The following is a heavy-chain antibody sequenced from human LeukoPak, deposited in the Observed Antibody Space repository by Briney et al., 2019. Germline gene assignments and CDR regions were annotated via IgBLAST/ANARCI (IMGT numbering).Heavy chain of an antibody. CDR1: GYTFTSYY. D-gene: IGHD6-19*01. J-gene: IGHJ5*02. CDR3: ARDNEGRPGGWHGWFDP. CDR2: INPSGGST. Sequence: ASVKVSCKASGYTFTSYYMHWVRQAPGQGLEWMGIINPSGGSTSYAQKFQGRVTITTDESTSTAYMELSSLRSEDTAVYYCARDNEGRPGGWHGWFDPWGQGTLVTVSS. V-gene: IGHV1-46*01.